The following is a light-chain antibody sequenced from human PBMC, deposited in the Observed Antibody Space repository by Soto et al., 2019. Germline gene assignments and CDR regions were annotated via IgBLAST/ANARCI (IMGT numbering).Light chain of an antibody. CDR3: QQYNSYST. V-gene: IGKV1-5*01. CDR2: DAS. Sequence: DIQMTQPPSTLSASAGDRVTITCRASQSISSWLAWYQQKPGKAPKLLIYDASSLESGVPSRFSGSGSGTEFTLTISSLQPDDFPTYYCQQYNSYSTFGQGTRLEI. CDR1: QSISSW. J-gene: IGKJ5*01.